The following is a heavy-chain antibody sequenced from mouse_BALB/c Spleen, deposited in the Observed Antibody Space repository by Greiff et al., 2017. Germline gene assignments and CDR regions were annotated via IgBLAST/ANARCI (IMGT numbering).Heavy chain of an antibody. D-gene: IGHD2-14*01. Sequence: EVKLVESGPELVKPGASVKVSCKASGYAFTSYNMYWVKQSHGKSLEWIGYIDPYNGGTSYNQKFKGKATLTVDKSSSTAYMHLNSLTSEDSAVYYCARCYYRYYFDYWGQGTTLTVSS. J-gene: IGHJ2*01. CDR3: ARCYYRYYFDY. CDR1: GYAFTSYN. V-gene: IGHV1S135*01. CDR2: IDPYNGGT.